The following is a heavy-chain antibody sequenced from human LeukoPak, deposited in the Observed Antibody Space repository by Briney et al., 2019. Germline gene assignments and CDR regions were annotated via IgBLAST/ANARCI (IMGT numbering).Heavy chain of an antibody. D-gene: IGHD6-19*01. J-gene: IGHJ4*02. CDR2: INHSGST. V-gene: IGHV4-34*01. CDR3: ARGGVAVASPRYYFDY. CDR1: GGPFSGYY. Sequence: SETLSLTCAVYGGPFSGYYWSWIRQPPGKGLEWIGEINHSGSTNYNPSLKSRVTISVDTSKNQFSLKLSSVTAADTAVYYCARGGVAVASPRYYFDYWGQGTLVTVSS.